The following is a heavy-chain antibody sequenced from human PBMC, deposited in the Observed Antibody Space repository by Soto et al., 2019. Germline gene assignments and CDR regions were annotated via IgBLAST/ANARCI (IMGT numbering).Heavy chain of an antibody. CDR2: IWYDGSNK. J-gene: IGHJ4*02. V-gene: IGHV3-33*01. D-gene: IGHD3-9*01. Sequence: GGSLRLSCAASGFTFSSYGMHWVRQAPGKGLEWVAVIWYDGSNKYYADSVKGRFTISRDNSKNTLYLQMNSLRAEDTAVYYCARDGEFDWLDYWTRGTLVTVSS. CDR1: GFTFSSYG. CDR3: ARDGEFDWLDY.